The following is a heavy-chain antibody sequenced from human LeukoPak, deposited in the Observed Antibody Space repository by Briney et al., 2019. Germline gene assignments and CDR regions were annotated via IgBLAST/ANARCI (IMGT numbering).Heavy chain of an antibody. CDR3: ARTVAALYYGMDV. CDR2: IYYSGST. V-gene: IGHV4-59*01. J-gene: IGHJ6*02. D-gene: IGHD6-25*01. CDR1: GGSISSYY. Sequence: SVTLSLTCTVSGGSISSYYWSWIRQPPGKGLEWIGYIYYSGSTNYNPSLKSRVTISVDTSKNQFSLKLSSVTAADTAVYYCARTVAALYYGMDVWGQGTTVTVSS.